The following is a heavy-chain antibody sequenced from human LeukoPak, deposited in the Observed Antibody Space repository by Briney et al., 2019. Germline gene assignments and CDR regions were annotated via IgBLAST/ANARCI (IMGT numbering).Heavy chain of an antibody. J-gene: IGHJ4*02. D-gene: IGHD6-19*01. Sequence: ISYDGSNKYYADSVKGRFTISRDNSKNTLYLQMNSLRAEDTAVYYCARDRVAVAGTGRFDYWGQGTLVTVSS. CDR3: ARDRVAVAGTGRFDY. V-gene: IGHV3-30-3*01. CDR2: ISYDGSNK.